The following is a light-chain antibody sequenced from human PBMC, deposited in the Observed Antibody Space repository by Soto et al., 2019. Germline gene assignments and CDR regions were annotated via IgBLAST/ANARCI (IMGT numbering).Light chain of an antibody. V-gene: IGKV1-27*01. CDR2: AAS. Sequence: DIQMTQSPSSLSASVGDRVTITCRASQGIDNYLAWYQQKPGKVPKLLIYAASTLQSGVPSRFSGSASGTDFTITISSLQAEDVATYYCQKYNIAPFTFGPGTKVDIK. J-gene: IGKJ3*01. CDR1: QGIDNY. CDR3: QKYNIAPFT.